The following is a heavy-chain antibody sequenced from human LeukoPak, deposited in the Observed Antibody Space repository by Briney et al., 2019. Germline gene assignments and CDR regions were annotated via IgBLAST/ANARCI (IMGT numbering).Heavy chain of an antibody. J-gene: IGHJ4*02. CDR3: AAEGSSGFDY. D-gene: IGHD6-19*01. CDR2: IYYSGST. CDR1: GASISNYY. Sequence: SESLSLTCTVSGASISNYYWSWIRQPPGKGLEWIGYIYYSGSTNYNPSLKSRVTISVDKSKNQFSLRLSSVTAADTAVYYCAAEGSSGFDYWGQGTLVTVSS. V-gene: IGHV4-59*01.